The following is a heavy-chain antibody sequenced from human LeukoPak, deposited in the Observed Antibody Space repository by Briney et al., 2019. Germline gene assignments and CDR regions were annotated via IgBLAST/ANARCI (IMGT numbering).Heavy chain of an antibody. CDR2: TYYRSKWYN. V-gene: IGHV6-1*01. Sequence: SQTLSLTCAISGDTVSSNSAAWNWIRQSPSRGLEWLGRTYYRSKWYNEYAVSLKSRITVTPDTSKNQFSPQLNSVTPEDTAVYYCTRGRASAFDIWDQGTVVTVSS. CDR1: GDTVSSNSAA. CDR3: TRGRASAFDI. J-gene: IGHJ3*02.